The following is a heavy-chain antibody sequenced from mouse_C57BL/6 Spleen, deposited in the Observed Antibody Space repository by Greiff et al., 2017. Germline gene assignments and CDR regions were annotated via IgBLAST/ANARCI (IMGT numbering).Heavy chain of an antibody. CDR1: GYTFTDYY. V-gene: IGHV1-26*01. D-gene: IGHD3-2*02. CDR3: ARATAQVDY. Sequence: EVQLQQSGPELVKPGASVKISCKASGYTFTDYYMNWVKQSHGKSLEWIGDINPNNGGTSYNQKFKGKATLTVDKSSSTAYMELRSLTSEDSAVYYCARATAQVDYWGQGTTLTVSS. CDR2: INPNNGGT. J-gene: IGHJ2*01.